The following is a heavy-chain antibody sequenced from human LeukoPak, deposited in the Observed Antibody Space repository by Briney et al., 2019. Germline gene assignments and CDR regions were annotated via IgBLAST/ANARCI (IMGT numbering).Heavy chain of an antibody. J-gene: IGHJ4*02. D-gene: IGHD1-1*01. CDR1: GGTFSSYA. CDR3: VAQLVDAPPTFDY. V-gene: IGHV1-69*05. CDR2: IFGTV. Sequence: SVKVSCKASGGTFSSYAISWVRQAPGQGLEWLGGIFGTVTYAPNFQGRVSFTTDESTSTAYMELSGLTSEDTAVYYFVAQLVDAPPTFDYWGQGTLVTVSS.